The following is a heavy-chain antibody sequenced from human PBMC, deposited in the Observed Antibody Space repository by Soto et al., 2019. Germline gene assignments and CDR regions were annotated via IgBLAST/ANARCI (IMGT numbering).Heavy chain of an antibody. Sequence: EVQLLESGGGLVQPGGSLRLSCAASGFTLSNYAMSWVRQAPGKGLEWVSSLSSSGDNTYYADSVKGRFTISRDNSKNTLYLQLNSLRVDDTAVSYCANLVGRDGGYWGQGTLVTVSS. D-gene: IGHD3-10*01. V-gene: IGHV3-23*01. J-gene: IGHJ4*02. CDR2: LSSSGDNT. CDR3: ANLVGRDGGY. CDR1: GFTLSNYA.